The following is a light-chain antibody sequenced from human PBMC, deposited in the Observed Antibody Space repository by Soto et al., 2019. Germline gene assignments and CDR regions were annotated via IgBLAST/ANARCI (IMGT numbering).Light chain of an antibody. Sequence: QSVLTQPRSVSGSPGQSVTISCTGTSSDVGGHKYVSWYQHHPGKAPKLMIYDVSKRPSGVPDRFSGSKSGNTASLTISGLQAEDEADYNCCSYAGSDTYVFGTGTKVTVL. CDR2: DVS. V-gene: IGLV2-11*01. J-gene: IGLJ1*01. CDR1: SSDVGGHKY. CDR3: CSYAGSDTYV.